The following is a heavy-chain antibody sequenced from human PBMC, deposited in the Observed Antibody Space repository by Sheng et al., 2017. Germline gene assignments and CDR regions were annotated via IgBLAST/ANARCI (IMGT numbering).Heavy chain of an antibody. CDR2: LFYSGRT. V-gene: IGHV4-39*01. CDR1: GGSTNSNSHY. Sequence: QLHLQESGTGLVKALRRPLSLTCSVSGGSTNSNSHYWGWIRQPPGKGLEWIGSLFYSGRTYYKPSLKSRVTISIDRSRNQFSLRLSPVTAADTAVYFCARGENIVVVSSFDDWGQGILVTVSS. D-gene: IGHD2-21*01. J-gene: IGHJ4*02. CDR3: ARGENIVVVSSFDD.